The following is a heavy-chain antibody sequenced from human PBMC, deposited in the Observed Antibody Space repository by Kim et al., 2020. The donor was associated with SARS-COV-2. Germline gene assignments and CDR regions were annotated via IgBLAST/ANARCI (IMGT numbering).Heavy chain of an antibody. CDR1: GGSISSSSYY. Sequence: SETLSLTCTVSGGSISSSSYYWGWIRQPPGKGLEWIGSIYYSGSTYYNPSLKSRVTISVDTSKNQFSLKLSSVTAADTAVYYCARDQGGFGELFHWGQGTLVTVSS. V-gene: IGHV4-39*01. D-gene: IGHD3-10*01. CDR2: IYYSGST. CDR3: ARDQGGFGELFH. J-gene: IGHJ4*02.